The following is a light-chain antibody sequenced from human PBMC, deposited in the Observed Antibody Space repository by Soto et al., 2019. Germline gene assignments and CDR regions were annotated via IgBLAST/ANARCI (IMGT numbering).Light chain of an antibody. V-gene: IGLV2-11*01. J-gene: IGLJ1*01. CDR3: CSFAGAYNPYI. CDR1: SSDVGGYNW. Sequence: QSVLTQPRSVSGSPGQSVTISCTGTSSDVGGYNWVSWYQQHPGKAPKLMIYDVPQRSSGVPDRISSSQSGNTASLTISGLQAEHEADYYCCSFAGAYNPYIFGTGTKVTVL. CDR2: DVP.